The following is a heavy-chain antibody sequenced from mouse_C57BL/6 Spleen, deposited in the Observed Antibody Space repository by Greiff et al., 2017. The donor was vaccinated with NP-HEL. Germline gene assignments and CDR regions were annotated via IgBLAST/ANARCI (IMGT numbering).Heavy chain of an antibody. D-gene: IGHD2-5*01. CDR1: GYTFTDYY. Sequence: QVQLQQSGAELVRPGASVKLSCKASGYTFTDYYINWVKQRPGQGLEWIARIYPGSGNTYYNEKFKGKATLTAEKSSSTAYMQLSSLTSEDSAVYFCARRYSNYYYAMDYWGQGTSVTVSS. CDR3: ARRYSNYYYAMDY. CDR2: IYPGSGNT. J-gene: IGHJ4*01. V-gene: IGHV1-76*01.